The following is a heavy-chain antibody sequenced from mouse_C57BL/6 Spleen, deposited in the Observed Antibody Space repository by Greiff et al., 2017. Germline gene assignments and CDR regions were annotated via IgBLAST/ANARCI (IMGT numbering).Heavy chain of an antibody. CDR1: GFTFSSYA. Sequence: EVKLMESGEGLVKPGGSLKLSCAASGFTFSSYAMSWVRQTPEKRLEWVAYISSGGDYIYYADTVKGRFTISRDNARNTLYLQMSSLKSEDTAMYYCTRDGAGTEFAYWGQGTLVTVSA. J-gene: IGHJ3*01. CDR2: ISSGGDYI. CDR3: TRDGAGTEFAY. D-gene: IGHD4-1*01. V-gene: IGHV5-9-1*02.